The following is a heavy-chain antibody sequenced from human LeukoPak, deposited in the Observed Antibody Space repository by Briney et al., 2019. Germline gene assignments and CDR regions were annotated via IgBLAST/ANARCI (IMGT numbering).Heavy chain of an antibody. D-gene: IGHD2-2*01. CDR2: INHSGST. CDR3: ARGLSFCSSTSLCSGGNDY. Sequence: SETLSLTCAVYGGSFSGYYWSWIRQPPGKGLEWIGEINHSGSTNYNPSLKSRVTISVDTSKNQFSLKLSSVTAADTAVYYCARGLSFCSSTSLCSGGNDYWGQGTLVTVSS. CDR1: GGSFSGYY. V-gene: IGHV4-34*01. J-gene: IGHJ4*02.